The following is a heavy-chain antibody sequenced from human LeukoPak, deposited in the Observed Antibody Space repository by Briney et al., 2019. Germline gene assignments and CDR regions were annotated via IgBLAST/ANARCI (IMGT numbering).Heavy chain of an antibody. J-gene: IGHJ4*02. V-gene: IGHV3-64*01. CDR2: ISSNGGSK. CDR1: GFTFSSYA. CDR3: ARGTRFLEWLHDY. D-gene: IGHD3-3*01. Sequence: PGGSLRLSCATSGFTFSSYAMHWVRQAPRKGLEYVSAISSNGGSKYYANSVKGRFTISRDNSKNTLYLQMGSLRAQDMAVYYCARGTRFLEWLHDYWGQGTLVTVSS.